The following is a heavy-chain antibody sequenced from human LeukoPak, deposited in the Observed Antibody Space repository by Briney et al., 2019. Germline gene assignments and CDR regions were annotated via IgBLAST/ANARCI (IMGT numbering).Heavy chain of an antibody. J-gene: IGHJ6*02. CDR1: GFTFSNAW. CDR2: IKSKTDGGTT. CDR3: TASGPYYYYGMDV. D-gene: IGHD2-21*01. Sequence: GGSLRLSCAASGFTFSNAWMYCVREAPGEGLEWVGRIKSKTDGGTTDYAAPVKGRFTISRDESKNTLYLQMNSLKTEDTAVYYCTASGPYYYYGMDVWGQGTTVTVSS. V-gene: IGHV3-15*07.